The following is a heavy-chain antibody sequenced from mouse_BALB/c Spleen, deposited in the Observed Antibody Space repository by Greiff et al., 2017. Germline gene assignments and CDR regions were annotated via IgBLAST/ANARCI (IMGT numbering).Heavy chain of an antibody. CDR3: ARQLGLDY. J-gene: IGHJ2*01. CDR2: IDPSNGGT. CDR1: GYAFTSYN. V-gene: IGHV1S135*01. D-gene: IGHD3-1*01. Sequence: EVQLQESGPELVKPGASVKLSCKASGYAFTSYNMHWVKQRHGKSLEWIGNIDPSNGGTSYNQKFKGKATLTVDTSSSTAYMHLNSLTSEDSAVYYCARQLGLDYWGQGTTLTVSS.